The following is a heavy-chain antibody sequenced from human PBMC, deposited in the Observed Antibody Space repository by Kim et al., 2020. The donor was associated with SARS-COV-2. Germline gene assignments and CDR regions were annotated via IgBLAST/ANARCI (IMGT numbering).Heavy chain of an antibody. CDR2: IRIKATGYAT. D-gene: IGHD1-1*01. J-gene: IGHJ3*02. CDR3: TSVPGTTLAFWDAFDI. CDR1: GSTLGSLA. V-gene: IGHV3-73*01. Sequence: GGSLRLSCQASGSTLGSLAKNWARKVSGQGLGWVGRIRIKATGYATVYAASVKGRFTFSRDDSKSTAYLQMNSLKPEDTAVYYCTSVPGTTLAFWDAFDIWGQGTMVTVSS.